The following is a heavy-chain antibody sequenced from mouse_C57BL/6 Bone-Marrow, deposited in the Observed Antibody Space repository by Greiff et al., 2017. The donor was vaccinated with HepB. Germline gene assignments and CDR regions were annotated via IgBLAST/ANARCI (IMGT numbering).Heavy chain of an antibody. CDR3: ARPTAQVSFAY. J-gene: IGHJ3*01. CDR1: GYTFTSYW. CDR2: IHPNSGST. D-gene: IGHD3-2*02. V-gene: IGHV1-64*01. Sequence: VQLQQPGAELVKPGASVKLSCKASGYTFTSYWMHWVKQRPGQGLEWIGMIHPNSGSTNYNEKFKSKATLTVDKSSSTAYMQLSSLTSEDSAVYYCARPTAQVSFAYWGQGTLVTVSA.